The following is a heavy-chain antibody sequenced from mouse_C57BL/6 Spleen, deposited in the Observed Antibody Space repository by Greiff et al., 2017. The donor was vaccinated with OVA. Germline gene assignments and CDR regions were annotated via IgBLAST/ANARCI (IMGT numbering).Heavy chain of an antibody. Sequence: QVQLQQPGAELVKPGASVKLSCKASGYTFTSYWITWVKQRPGQGLEWIGDIYPGSGSTNYNEKFKSKATLTVDTSSSTAYMQLSSLASEDSAVNYCMRNCGGSYGFDYWGQGTLVTVSA. J-gene: IGHJ3*01. CDR3: MRNCGGSYGFDY. CDR1: GYTFTSYW. CDR2: IYPGSGST. V-gene: IGHV1-55*01. D-gene: IGHD1-1*02.